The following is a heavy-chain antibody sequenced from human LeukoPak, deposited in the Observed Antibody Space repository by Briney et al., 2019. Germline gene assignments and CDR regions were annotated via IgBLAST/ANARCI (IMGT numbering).Heavy chain of an antibody. Sequence: GASLGLSCAASGFTFSSYVMNWVRQAPGEGLEWVSTITGSGGTTYYADSVKGRFTISRDNSENTLYLQMNSLRAEDTAVYYCARSVGATTSTLDVWGQGTLVTVSS. V-gene: IGHV3-23*01. CDR1: GFTFSSYV. D-gene: IGHD1-26*01. J-gene: IGHJ3*01. CDR3: ARSVGATTSTLDV. CDR2: ITGSGGTT.